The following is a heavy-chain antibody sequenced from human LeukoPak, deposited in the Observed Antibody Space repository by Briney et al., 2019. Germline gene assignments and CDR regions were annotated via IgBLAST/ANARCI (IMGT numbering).Heavy chain of an antibody. Sequence: GGSLRLSCAASGFTFSSYAMSWVRQAPGKGLEWVSAISGSGGSTYYADSVKGRFTISRDNSKNTLYLQMNSLRAEDTAVYYCAKDLDIVVVPAAPMGYWGQGTLVTVSS. V-gene: IGHV3-23*01. CDR2: ISGSGGST. D-gene: IGHD2-2*03. CDR1: GFTFSSYA. CDR3: AKDLDIVVVPAAPMGY. J-gene: IGHJ4*02.